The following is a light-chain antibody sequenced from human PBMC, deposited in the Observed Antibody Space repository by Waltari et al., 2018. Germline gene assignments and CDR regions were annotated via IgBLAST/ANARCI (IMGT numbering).Light chain of an antibody. J-gene: IGLJ3*02. Sequence: QSVLTQPPSASGTPGQRVTISCSGSSSNIGSNYVYWYQQFPGTAPKLLIYRSNQRPSGVPARFSGSKSGTSASLAISGLRSEDEADYYCAAWDDNLSGGVFGGGTKLTVL. CDR3: AAWDDNLSGGV. CDR1: SSNIGSNY. V-gene: IGLV1-47*01. CDR2: RSN.